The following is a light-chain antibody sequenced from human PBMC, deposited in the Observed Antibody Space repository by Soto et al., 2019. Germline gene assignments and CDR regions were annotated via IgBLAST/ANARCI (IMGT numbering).Light chain of an antibody. CDR1: QSLLHITGETF. Sequence: DVVMTQTPLSLRVTPGQPASISCKSSQSLLHITGETFLYWYHQKKGQSPQILIYEVSTRVSGVPDRFSGSGSGTDFTLEISRVETGDVCIYYCMQSTQLPPTFGQGTRLDIK. J-gene: IGKJ5*01. CDR2: EVS. CDR3: MQSTQLPPT. V-gene: IGKV2D-29*02.